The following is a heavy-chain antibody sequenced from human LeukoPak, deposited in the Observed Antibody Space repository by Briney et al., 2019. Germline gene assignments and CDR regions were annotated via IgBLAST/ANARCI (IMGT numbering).Heavy chain of an antibody. J-gene: IGHJ4*02. CDR1: TGSITSGGYF. Sequence: SETLSLTCTVSTGSITSGGYFWSWIRQPAGRGLEWLGRIYTNGNTNYNPSLKSRVTISLDTSKNQFSLRLSSVTAADTAVYYCARDTYYSDTSGYHLDYWGQGTLVTVSS. CDR2: IYTNGNT. CDR3: ARDTYYSDTSGYHLDY. D-gene: IGHD3-22*01. V-gene: IGHV4-61*02.